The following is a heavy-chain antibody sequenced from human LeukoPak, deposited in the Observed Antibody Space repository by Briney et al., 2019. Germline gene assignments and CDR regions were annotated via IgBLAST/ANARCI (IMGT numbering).Heavy chain of an antibody. CDR2: IYYSGST. Sequence: SETLSLTCTVSGASISDYYWSWIRQPPGNGLEWIGYIYYSGSTNYNPSLKSRVTLSVDTSKNQFSLKLSSVTAADTAVYYCARVVRGATGSDYWGQGILVIVSS. CDR3: ARVVRGATGSDY. J-gene: IGHJ4*02. D-gene: IGHD1-26*01. V-gene: IGHV4-59*01. CDR1: GASISDYY.